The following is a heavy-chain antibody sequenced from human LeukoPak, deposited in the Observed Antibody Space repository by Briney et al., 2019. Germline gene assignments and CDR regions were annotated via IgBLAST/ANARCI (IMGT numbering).Heavy chain of an antibody. CDR2: IFYSGST. D-gene: IGHD3-22*01. Sequence: GSLRLSCVASGFSFSGSGIHWVRQPPGKALEWIGNIFYSGSTYYSPSLKSRVTISLDTSRNQFSLKLNSVTAADTAVYYCAKSNGYGLIDIWGQGTMVTVSS. CDR3: AKSNGYGLIDI. CDR1: GFSFSGSG. V-gene: IGHV4-59*12. J-gene: IGHJ3*02.